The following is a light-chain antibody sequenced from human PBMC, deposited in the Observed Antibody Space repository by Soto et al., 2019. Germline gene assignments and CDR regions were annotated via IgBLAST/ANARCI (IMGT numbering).Light chain of an antibody. CDR2: AAS. V-gene: IGKV1-39*01. Sequence: DIQMTQSPSSLSASVGDRATITCRASQSISSYLNWYQQKPGKAPKLLIYAASSLQSGVPSRFSGSGSGTDFTLTISSLQPEDFATYYCQQSYSTPRTFGQGTKVDSK. J-gene: IGKJ1*01. CDR1: QSISSY. CDR3: QQSYSTPRT.